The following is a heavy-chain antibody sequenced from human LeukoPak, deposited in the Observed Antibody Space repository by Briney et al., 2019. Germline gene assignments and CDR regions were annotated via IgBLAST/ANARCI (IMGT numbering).Heavy chain of an antibody. Sequence: SETLSLTCAVSGGSISSGGYSWSWIRQPPGKGLEWIGYIYHSGSTYYNPSLKSRVTISVDRSKNQFSLKLSSVTAADTAVYYCASFGIAALTFDYWGQGTLVTVSS. CDR1: GGSISSGGYS. V-gene: IGHV4-30-2*01. CDR3: ASFGIAALTFDY. CDR2: IYHSGST. D-gene: IGHD6-6*01. J-gene: IGHJ4*02.